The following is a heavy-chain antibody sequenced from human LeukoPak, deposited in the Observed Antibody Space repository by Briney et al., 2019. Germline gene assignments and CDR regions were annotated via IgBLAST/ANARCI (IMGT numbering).Heavy chain of an antibody. V-gene: IGHV1-8*01. CDR1: GYTFTSYD. CDR3: ARSYYDSSGYYLAHY. CDR2: MNPNSGNT. D-gene: IGHD3-22*01. J-gene: IGHJ4*02. Sequence: ASVKVSCKASGYTFTSYDINWVRQATGQGLEWMGWMNPNSGNTGYAQKFQGRVTMTRNTSISTAYMELSSLRSEDTAMYYCARSYYDSSGYYLAHYWGQGTLVTVSS.